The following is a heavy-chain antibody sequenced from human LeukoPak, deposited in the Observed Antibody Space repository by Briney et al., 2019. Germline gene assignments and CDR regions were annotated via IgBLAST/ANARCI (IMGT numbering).Heavy chain of an antibody. V-gene: IGHV4-34*01. Sequence: SETLSLTCAVYGGSFSGYYWSWIRQPPGKGLEWIGEINNSGSTNYNPSLKSRVTISVDTSKNQFSLKLSSVTAADTAVYYCARRQIVVVPAGSGYYGMDVWGKGTTVTVSS. J-gene: IGHJ6*04. CDR1: GGSFSGYY. CDR2: INNSGST. D-gene: IGHD2-2*01. CDR3: ARRQIVVVPAGSGYYGMDV.